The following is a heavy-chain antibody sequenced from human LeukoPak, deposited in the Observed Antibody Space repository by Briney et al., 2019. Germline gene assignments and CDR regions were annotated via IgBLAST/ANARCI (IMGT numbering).Heavy chain of an antibody. Sequence: ASVKVSCKASGYTFTSCGISWVRQAPGQGLEWMGWISAYNGNTNYAQKLQGRVTMTTDTSTSTAYMELRSLRSDDTAVYYCASGASPYYYYGMDVWGQGTTVTVSS. CDR1: GYTFTSCG. CDR3: ASGASPYYYYGMDV. D-gene: IGHD4/OR15-4a*01. J-gene: IGHJ6*02. V-gene: IGHV1-18*01. CDR2: ISAYNGNT.